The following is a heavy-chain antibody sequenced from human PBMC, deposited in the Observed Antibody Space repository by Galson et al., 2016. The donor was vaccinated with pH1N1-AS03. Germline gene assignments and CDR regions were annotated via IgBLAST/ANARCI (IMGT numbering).Heavy chain of an antibody. CDR1: GFTFSDFD. V-gene: IGHV3-13*01. Sequence: SLRLPCVASGFTFSDFDMHWVRQVSRKGLEWVSGIGSAGDTYYAASVKGRLTISRENAKNSWYLQMSSVTAGDTAVYYCARDPHGLDVWGQGTAVTVSS. CDR2: IGSAGDT. J-gene: IGHJ6*02. CDR3: ARDPHGLDV.